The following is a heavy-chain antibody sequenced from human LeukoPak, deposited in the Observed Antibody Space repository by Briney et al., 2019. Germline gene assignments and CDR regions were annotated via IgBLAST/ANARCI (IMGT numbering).Heavy chain of an antibody. J-gene: IGHJ3*02. Sequence: PSETLFLTCTVSGGSISSYYWSWIRQPPGKGLEWIGYIYYSGSTNYNPSLKSRVTISVDTSKNQFSLKLSSVTAADTAVYYCARHSLYNWNDADAFDIWGQGTMVTVSS. CDR1: GGSISSYY. V-gene: IGHV4-59*08. D-gene: IGHD1-20*01. CDR2: IYYSGST. CDR3: ARHSLYNWNDADAFDI.